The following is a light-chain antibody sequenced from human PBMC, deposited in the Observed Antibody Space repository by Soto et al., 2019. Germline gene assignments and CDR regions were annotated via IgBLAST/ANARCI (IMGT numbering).Light chain of an antibody. CDR1: RSVSSY. CDR3: QHRNNRPFS. Sequence: EIVLTQSPATLSLSPGERATLSCRASRSVSSYLAWYQQKPGQVPRLLIYGASTRATGVPARFSGSGSGTDFTLTISGLEPEDFAVYYCQHRNNRPFSFGPGTKVDIK. CDR2: GAS. J-gene: IGKJ3*01. V-gene: IGKV3-11*01.